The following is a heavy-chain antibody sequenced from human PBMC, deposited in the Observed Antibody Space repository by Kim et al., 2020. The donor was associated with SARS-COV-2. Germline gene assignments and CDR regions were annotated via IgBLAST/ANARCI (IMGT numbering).Heavy chain of an antibody. V-gene: IGHV1-2*02. D-gene: IGHD4-17*01. CDR1: GYTFTGYY. CDR2: INPNSGGT. Sequence: ASVKVSCKASGYTFTGYYMHWVRQAPGQGLEWMGWINPNSGGTNYAQKFQGRVTMTRDTSISTAYMELSRLRSDDTAVYYCAREDYGGNPFDYWGQGTLVTVSS. J-gene: IGHJ4*02. CDR3: AREDYGGNPFDY.